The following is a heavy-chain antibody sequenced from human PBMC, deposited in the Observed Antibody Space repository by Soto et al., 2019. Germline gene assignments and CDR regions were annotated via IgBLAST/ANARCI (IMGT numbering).Heavy chain of an antibody. V-gene: IGHV1-18*04. CDR1: GYTFTSYG. CDR3: ARKEELANISYYYLLDY. Sequence: ASVKVSCKASGYTFTSYGINWVRQAPGQGLEWMGWISAYNGNTNYAQKLQGRVTMTTDTSTSTAYMELRSLRSDDTAVYYCARKEELANISYYYLLDYWGQGTLVTVSS. D-gene: IGHD5-12*01. J-gene: IGHJ4*02. CDR2: ISAYNGNT.